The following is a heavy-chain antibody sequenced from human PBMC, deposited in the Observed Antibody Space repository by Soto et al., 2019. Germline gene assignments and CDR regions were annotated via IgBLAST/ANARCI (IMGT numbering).Heavy chain of an antibody. CDR3: ASTGSSGYYYFLGY. D-gene: IGHD3-22*01. CDR1: GGSIISVGYY. Sequence: SETLSLTCTVSGGSIISVGYYWSWIRQHPGKGLEWIGYIYYSGSTYYNPSLKSRVTISVDTSKNQFSLKLSSVTAADTAVYYCASTGSSGYYYFLGYWGQGTLVTVSS. V-gene: IGHV4-31*03. CDR2: IYYSGST. J-gene: IGHJ4*02.